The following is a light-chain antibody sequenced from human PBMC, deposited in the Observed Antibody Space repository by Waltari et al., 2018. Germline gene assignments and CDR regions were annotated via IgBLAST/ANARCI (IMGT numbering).Light chain of an antibody. V-gene: IGLV3-21*02. Sequence: SSVLTQAPSVSVAPGLTATVTCGGDNIGSRSVHWYQQKPGRAPVLFVYLGSDRPSGIPERFSGSKSGNAATLTISRVEAGDEADYYCHVWDANTVMFGGGTKLTVL. CDR1: NIGSRS. CDR3: HVWDANTVM. CDR2: LGS. J-gene: IGLJ3*02.